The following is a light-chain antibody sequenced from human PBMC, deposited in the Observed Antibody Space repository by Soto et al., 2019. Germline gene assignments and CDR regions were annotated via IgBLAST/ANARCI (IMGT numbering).Light chain of an antibody. CDR1: QSINNF. CDR2: HAS. CDR3: QQRAKWPYT. J-gene: IGKJ2*01. Sequence: EIVLTQSPATLSLSPGDRATISCRASQSINNFLAWYQHKPGKAPRLLIYHASNSATGIPARFSGSGSGTEHTLTISSLQPEDFASYYCQQRAKWPYTFGQGTKLEIK. V-gene: IGKV3-11*01.